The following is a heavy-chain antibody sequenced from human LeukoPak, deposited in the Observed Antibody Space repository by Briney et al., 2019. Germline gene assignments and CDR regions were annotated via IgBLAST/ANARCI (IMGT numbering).Heavy chain of an antibody. Sequence: SETLSLTCAVSGGSISSGGYSWSWIRQPPGKGLEWIGYIYHSGNTYYNPSLKSRVTISVDRSKNQFSLKLSSVTAADTAVYYCARAHNTYDFRSGYVSIDAFDIWGQGTMVTVSS. CDR1: GGSISSGGYS. V-gene: IGHV4-30-2*01. CDR2: IYHSGNT. J-gene: IGHJ3*02. CDR3: ARAHNTYDFRSGYVSIDAFDI. D-gene: IGHD3-3*01.